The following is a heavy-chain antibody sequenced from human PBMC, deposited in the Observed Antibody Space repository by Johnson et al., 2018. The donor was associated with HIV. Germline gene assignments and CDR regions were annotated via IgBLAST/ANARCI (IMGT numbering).Heavy chain of an antibody. J-gene: IGHJ3*02. Sequence: QVQLVESGGGVVQPGRSLRLSCAASGFTFSSYAMHWVRQAPGKGLEWVAVISYDGSNKYYADSVKGRFTISRDNSKNTLYLKMNSLKTEETGVYHCPTAFRDLFGVLIPVNQDDAFDMWGQGTMVTVSS. CDR2: ISYDGSNK. CDR1: GFTFSSYA. CDR3: PTAFRDLFGVLIPVNQDDAFDM. V-gene: IGHV3-30-3*01. D-gene: IGHD3-3*01.